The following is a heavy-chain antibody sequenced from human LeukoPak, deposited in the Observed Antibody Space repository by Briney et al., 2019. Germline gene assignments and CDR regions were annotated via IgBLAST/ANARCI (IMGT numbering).Heavy chain of an antibody. Sequence: ASVKVSCKASGYTSTGYYMHWVRQAPGQGLEWMGWINPNSGGTNYAQKFQGRVTMTRDTSISTAYMELSRLRSDDTAVYYCARGRRGYCSSTSCATFDPWGQGTLVTVSS. CDR3: ARGRRGYCSSTSCATFDP. D-gene: IGHD2-2*01. CDR1: GYTSTGYY. CDR2: INPNSGGT. J-gene: IGHJ5*02. V-gene: IGHV1-2*02.